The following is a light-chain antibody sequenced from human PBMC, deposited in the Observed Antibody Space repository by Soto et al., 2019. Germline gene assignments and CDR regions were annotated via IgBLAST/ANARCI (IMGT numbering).Light chain of an antibody. V-gene: IGKV2D-29*01. Sequence: EIVMTQTPLSLSVTPGQPASISCKSSQSLLHSDGKTYVYWYLQKPGQPPQLLIYEVSKRFSGVXDXYSGGGSGTDFTLKISRVEAEDVGVYYCMQSRQVPITFGQGTRLEIK. CDR2: EVS. CDR3: MQSRQVPIT. J-gene: IGKJ5*01. CDR1: QSLLHSDGKTY.